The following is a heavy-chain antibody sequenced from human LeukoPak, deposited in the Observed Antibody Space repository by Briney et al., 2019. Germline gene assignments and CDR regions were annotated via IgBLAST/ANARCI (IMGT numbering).Heavy chain of an antibody. V-gene: IGHV4-30-2*01. CDR2: IYHSGST. Sequence: SETLSLTCTVSGGSISSGGYYWSWIRQPPGKGLEWIGYIYHSGSTYYNPSLKSRVTISVDRSKNQFSLKLSSVTAADTAVYYCARDHQNSIAVAHDAFDIWGQGTMVTVSS. J-gene: IGHJ3*02. D-gene: IGHD6-19*01. CDR3: ARDHQNSIAVAHDAFDI. CDR1: GGSISSGGYY.